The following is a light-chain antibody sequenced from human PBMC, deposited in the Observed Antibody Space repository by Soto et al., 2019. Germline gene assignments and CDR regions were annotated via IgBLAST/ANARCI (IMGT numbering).Light chain of an antibody. Sequence: QSALTQPASVSGSPGQSITISCTGTSSDVGGYNYVSWYQQHPGKAPKLMIYDVSNRPSGVSNRFSGSKSDSTASLTISGLQAEDEADYYCSSYTSSNTHVFGTGTKVTVL. J-gene: IGLJ1*01. CDR3: SSYTSSNTHV. CDR1: SSDVGGYNY. CDR2: DVS. V-gene: IGLV2-14*01.